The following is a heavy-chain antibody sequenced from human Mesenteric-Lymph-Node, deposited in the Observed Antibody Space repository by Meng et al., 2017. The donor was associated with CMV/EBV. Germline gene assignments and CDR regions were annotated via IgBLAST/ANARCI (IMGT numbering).Heavy chain of an antibody. CDR2: ISGDTGGT. CDR3: AREASAWYEDY. CDR1: GYNFSDYG. D-gene: IGHD6-19*01. J-gene: IGHJ4*02. Sequence: SCKPSGYNFSDYGISWVRQAPGQGLEWMGWISGDTGGTNYAQRFQGRVTMTTDTSTDTAYMELRSLRSDDTAVYYCAREASAWYEDYWGQGTLVTVSS. V-gene: IGHV1-18*01.